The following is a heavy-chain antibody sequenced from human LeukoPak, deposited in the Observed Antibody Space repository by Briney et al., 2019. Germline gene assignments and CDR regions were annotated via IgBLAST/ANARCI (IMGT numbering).Heavy chain of an antibody. CDR1: GFTFSSYS. J-gene: IGHJ5*02. D-gene: IGHD6-19*01. CDR3: ARGRGVAGKNRFDP. V-gene: IGHV3-48*04. CDR2: ISSSSSTI. Sequence: GGSLRLSCAASGFTFSSYSMNWVRQAPGKGLEWVSYISSSSSTIYYADSVKGRFTISRDNAKNSLYLQMNSLRAGDTAAYYCARGRGVAGKNRFDPWGQGTLVTVSS.